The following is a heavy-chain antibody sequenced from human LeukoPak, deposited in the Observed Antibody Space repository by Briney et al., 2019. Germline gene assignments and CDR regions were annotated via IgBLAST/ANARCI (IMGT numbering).Heavy chain of an antibody. CDR2: INPSGGGT. D-gene: IGHD2-2*01. J-gene: IGHJ5*02. V-gene: IGHV1-46*01. CDR3: ARWGLLIPAAEQAAKPGWFDP. CDR1: GYTFTSYY. Sequence: ASVKVSCKASGYTFTSYYMHWVRQAPGQGLEWMGIINPSGGGTSCAQKFQGRVTMTRDTSTSTVCMELSSLRSEDTAVYYCARWGLLIPAAEQAAKPGWFDPWGQGTLVTVSS.